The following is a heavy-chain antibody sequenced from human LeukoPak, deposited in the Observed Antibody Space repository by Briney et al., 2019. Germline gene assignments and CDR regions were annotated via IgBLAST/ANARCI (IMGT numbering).Heavy chain of an antibody. Sequence: GGSLGLSCAASGFTVSGNYMSWVRQAPGKGLEWVSLMYSGGNTYYADSVKGRFTISRDNFKNMLYLQMNSLRAEGTAVYYCARGMSGDYGKIDYWGQGTLVTVSS. V-gene: IGHV3-66*01. CDR1: GFTVSGNY. CDR3: ARGMSGDYGKIDY. CDR2: MYSGGNT. J-gene: IGHJ4*02. D-gene: IGHD4-17*01.